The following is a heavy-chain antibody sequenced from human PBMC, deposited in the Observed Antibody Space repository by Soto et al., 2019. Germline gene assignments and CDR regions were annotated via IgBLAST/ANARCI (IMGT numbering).Heavy chain of an antibody. CDR2: IYYRGNT. D-gene: IGHD2-15*01. V-gene: IGHV4-39*02. CDR1: GGSISSSSYY. J-gene: IGHJ4*02. CDR3: ARVHSNGGLDS. Sequence: PSETLSLTCTVSGGSISSSSYYWGWICQPPGKGLEWIGSIYYRGNTYYNTSLKSQVNISVDTSKNHFSLNLSSVTAADTAVYYCARVHSNGGLDSWGQGILVTVSS.